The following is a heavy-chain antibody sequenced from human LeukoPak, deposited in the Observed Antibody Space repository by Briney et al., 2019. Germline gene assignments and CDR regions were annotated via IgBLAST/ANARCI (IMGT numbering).Heavy chain of an antibody. CDR1: GFTFSTYN. J-gene: IGHJ4*02. CDR2: ISSGTPTI. D-gene: IGHD3-22*01. Sequence: GGSLRLSCAASGFTFSTYNMNWVRQAPGKGLEWVSYISSGTPTIYSADSVKGRFIISRDNANNSLYLQMNSLRGEDTAVYYCARVSSDYYVDYWGQGTLVTVSS. V-gene: IGHV3-48*01. CDR3: ARVSSDYYVDY.